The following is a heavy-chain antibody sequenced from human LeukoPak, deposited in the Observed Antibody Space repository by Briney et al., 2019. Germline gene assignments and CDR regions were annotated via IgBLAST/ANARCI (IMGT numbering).Heavy chain of an antibody. Sequence: PGGPLRLSCAAPGFTFSSYGMHWVRQAPAKGLGGVEFIRYDGSNKYYTDSVKGRFTISRDNSKNTLYLQMNSLRAEDTAVYYCAKDRCSGGSCYVFDYWGQGTLVTVSS. CDR2: IRYDGSNK. D-gene: IGHD2-15*01. CDR3: AKDRCSGGSCYVFDY. J-gene: IGHJ4*02. V-gene: IGHV3-30*02. CDR1: GFTFSSYG.